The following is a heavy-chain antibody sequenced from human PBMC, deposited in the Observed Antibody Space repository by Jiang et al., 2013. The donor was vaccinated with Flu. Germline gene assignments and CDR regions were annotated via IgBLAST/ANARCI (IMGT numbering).Heavy chain of an antibody. CDR2: IYTSGAP. D-gene: IGHD3-3*01. CDR3: AREPLRFLEWSATAYNWFDP. V-gene: IGHV4-61*02. Sequence: IRQPAGKGLEWIGRIYTSGAPTTTPPSRVRVTISVDTSKNQFSLKLSSVTAADTAVYYCAREPLRFLEWSATAYNWFDPWGQGTLVTVSS. J-gene: IGHJ5*02.